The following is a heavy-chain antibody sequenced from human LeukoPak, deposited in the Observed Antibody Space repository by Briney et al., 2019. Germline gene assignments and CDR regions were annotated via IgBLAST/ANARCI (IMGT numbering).Heavy chain of an antibody. CDR3: ARDRGGSDWNYHFDY. CDR2: IYHSGST. D-gene: IGHD1-7*01. V-gene: IGHV4-38-2*02. CDR1: GYSISSGYY. Sequence: SETLSLTCTVSGYSISSGYYWGWIRQPPGKGLEWIGSIYHSGSTYYNPSLKSRVTISADTSKNQFSLKLSSVTAADTAVYYCARDRGGSDWNYHFDYWGQGTLVTVSS. J-gene: IGHJ4*02.